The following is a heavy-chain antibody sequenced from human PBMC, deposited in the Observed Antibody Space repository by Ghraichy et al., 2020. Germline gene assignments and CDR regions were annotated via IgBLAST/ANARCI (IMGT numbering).Heavy chain of an antibody. D-gene: IGHD5-18*01. CDR2: IYYSGST. J-gene: IGHJ3*02. CDR3: ARDQGAYSYGINDAFDI. Sequence: SETLSLTCTVSGGSISSGGYYWSWIRQHPGKGLEWIGYIYYSGSTYYNPSLKSRVTISVDTSKNQFSLKLSSVTAADTAVYYCARDQGAYSYGINDAFDIWGQGTMLTVSS. CDR1: GGSISSGGYY. V-gene: IGHV4-31*03.